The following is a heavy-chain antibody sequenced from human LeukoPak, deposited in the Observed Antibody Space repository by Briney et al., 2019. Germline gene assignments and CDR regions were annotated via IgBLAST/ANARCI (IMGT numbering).Heavy chain of an antibody. Sequence: PSETLSLTCTVSGGSISSGGYYWSWIRQHPGKGLEWIGYIYYSGSTYYNPSLKSRVTISVDTSKNQFSLKLSSVTAADTAVYYCARVEEARYSSGRRGVNFDYWGQGTLVTVSS. CDR1: GGSISSGGYY. V-gene: IGHV4-31*03. D-gene: IGHD6-19*01. J-gene: IGHJ4*02. CDR2: IYYSGST. CDR3: ARVEEARYSSGRRGVNFDY.